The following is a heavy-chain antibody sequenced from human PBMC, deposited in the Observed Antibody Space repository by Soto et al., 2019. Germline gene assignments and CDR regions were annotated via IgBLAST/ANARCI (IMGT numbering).Heavy chain of an antibody. Sequence: QLQLQESGPGLAKPSETLSLTCTVSGGSISSESYFWGWVRQPSGKGLEWGGTISYSGSPFFNPSLKGRATLSVDTSKTQFSLRLSAVTAADSAVYFCAALLGHCIGGTCFFRWFDPWGQGSLVTVSS. CDR1: GGSISSESYF. D-gene: IGHD2-15*01. V-gene: IGHV4-39*01. CDR3: AALLGHCIGGTCFFRWFDP. CDR2: ISYSGSP. J-gene: IGHJ5*02.